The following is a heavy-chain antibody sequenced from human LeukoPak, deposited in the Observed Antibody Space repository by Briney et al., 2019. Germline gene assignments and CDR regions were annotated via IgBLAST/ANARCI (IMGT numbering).Heavy chain of an antibody. CDR3: ARASGGYSGGYPQPPAFDI. D-gene: IGHD1-26*01. V-gene: IGHV3-74*01. Sequence: PGGSLRLSCAASGFTLSSYWMHWVRQAPGKGLVWVSRINSDGSSTSCADSVKGRFTISRDNAKNTLYLQINSLRAEDTAVYYCARASGGYSGGYPQPPAFDIWGQGTMVTVSS. J-gene: IGHJ3*02. CDR1: GFTLSSYW. CDR2: INSDGSST.